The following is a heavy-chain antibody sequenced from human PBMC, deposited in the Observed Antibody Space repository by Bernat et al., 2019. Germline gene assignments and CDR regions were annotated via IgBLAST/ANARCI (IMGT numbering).Heavy chain of an antibody. V-gene: IGHV4-59*01. CDR1: GGSITNYY. J-gene: IGHJ4*02. CDR3: VSEAGGSTPRFFDY. Sequence: QVQLQESGPGLVKPSETLSLTCSVSGGSITNYYWSWIRQAPGKGMEWLGYIYPSGSTNYNPSLKSPVTISVDTSKNQFSLKLSSVTAADTAVYYCVSEAGGSTPRFFDYWGQGALVTVSS. CDR2: IYPSGST. D-gene: IGHD2-8*02.